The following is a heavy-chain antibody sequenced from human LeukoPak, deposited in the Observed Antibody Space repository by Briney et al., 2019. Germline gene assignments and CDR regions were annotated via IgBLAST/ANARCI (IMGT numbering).Heavy chain of an antibody. CDR1: GFTVSSNY. CDR2: ISGSGGST. J-gene: IGHJ3*02. V-gene: IGHV3-23*01. Sequence: GGSLRLSCAASGFTVSSNYMSWVRQAPGKGLEWVSAISGSGGSTYYADSVKGRFTISRDNSKNTLYLQMNSLRAEDTAVYYCAKSLLGNYYDSSGYRASAFDIWGQGTMVTVSS. D-gene: IGHD3-22*01. CDR3: AKSLLGNYYDSSGYRASAFDI.